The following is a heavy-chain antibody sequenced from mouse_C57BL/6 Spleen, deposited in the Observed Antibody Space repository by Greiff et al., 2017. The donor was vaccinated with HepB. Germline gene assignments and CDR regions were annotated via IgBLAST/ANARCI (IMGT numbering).Heavy chain of an antibody. V-gene: IGHV5-16*01. J-gene: IGHJ4*01. CDR3: AREGYYGSSDYAMDY. Sequence: EVKLVESEGGLVQPGSSMKLSCTASGFTFSDYYMAWVRQVPEKGLEWVANINYDGSSTYYLDSLKSRFIISRDNAKNILYLQMSSLKSEDTATYDCAREGYYGSSDYAMDYWGQGTSVTVSS. D-gene: IGHD1-1*01. CDR2: INYDGSST. CDR1: GFTFSDYY.